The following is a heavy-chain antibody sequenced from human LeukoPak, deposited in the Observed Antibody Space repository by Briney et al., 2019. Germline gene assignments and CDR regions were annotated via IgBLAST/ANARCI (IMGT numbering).Heavy chain of an antibody. J-gene: IGHJ4*02. Sequence: PGGSLRLSCAASGFTFSSYYIHWVRQAPGKGLVWVSRINTDGSSTTYADSVKGRFTISRDNAKNTLSLQMNSLRAEDTAVYYCARDRAKVIATLMEWGQGTLVTVSS. D-gene: IGHD2-21*01. CDR2: INTDGSST. CDR1: GFTFSSYY. V-gene: IGHV3-74*01. CDR3: ARDRAKVIATLME.